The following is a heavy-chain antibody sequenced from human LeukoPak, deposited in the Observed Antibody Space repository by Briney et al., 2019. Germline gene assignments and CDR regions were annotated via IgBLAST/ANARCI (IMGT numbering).Heavy chain of an antibody. D-gene: IGHD3-9*01. V-gene: IGHV1-46*01. J-gene: IGHJ5*02. CDR2: INPRGGST. Sequence: GASVKVSFKASGYTFTSYYMHWVRQAPGQQLEWMGIINPRGGSTSYAQKFQGRVTMPTDTSTSTAYMELRSLRSDDTAVYYCARDSYDILTGYNNWFDPWGQGTLVTVSS. CDR3: ARDSYDILTGYNNWFDP. CDR1: GYTFTSYY.